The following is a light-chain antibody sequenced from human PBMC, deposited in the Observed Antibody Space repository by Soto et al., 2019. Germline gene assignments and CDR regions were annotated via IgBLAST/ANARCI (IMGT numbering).Light chain of an antibody. V-gene: IGKV3-20*01. CDR1: QSVSSSY. J-gene: IGKJ4*01. Sequence: EIVVTQSPGTLSLSPGERATLSCRASQSVSSSYLAWYQQKPGQAPRLLIYGASSRATGIPDRFSGSGSGTDFTLTISRREPEDFAGYSCQQYGSSLLTFGGGTKVEIK. CDR2: GAS. CDR3: QQYGSSLLT.